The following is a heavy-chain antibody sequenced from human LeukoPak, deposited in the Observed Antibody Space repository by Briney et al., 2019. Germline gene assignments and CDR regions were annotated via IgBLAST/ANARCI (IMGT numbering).Heavy chain of an antibody. CDR3: ARDIIAAAGPNYYSYMDV. CDR2: IKQDGSEK. V-gene: IGHV3-7*01. CDR1: GFTFSSYW. D-gene: IGHD6-13*01. J-gene: IGHJ6*03. Sequence: GGSLRLSCAASGFTFSSYWMSWVRQAPGKGLEWVANIKQDGSEKYYVDSVKGRFTISRDNAKNSLYLQMNSLRAEDTAVYYCARDIIAAAGPNYYSYMDVWGKGTTVTVSS.